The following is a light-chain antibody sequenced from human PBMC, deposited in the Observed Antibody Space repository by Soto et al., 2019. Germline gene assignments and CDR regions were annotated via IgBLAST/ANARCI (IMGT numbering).Light chain of an antibody. CDR3: MQALQTPRT. CDR2: LGS. V-gene: IGKV2-28*01. CDR1: QSLLHSNGYNY. J-gene: IGKJ1*01. Sequence: DIVMTQSPLSLPVTPGEPASISCRSSQSLLHSNGYNYLDWYLQKPGQSPQLLIYLGSNRASGVPDRFSGSGSSTDFTLKNSRGEAEDVGVYYCMQALQTPRTFGQGTKVEIK.